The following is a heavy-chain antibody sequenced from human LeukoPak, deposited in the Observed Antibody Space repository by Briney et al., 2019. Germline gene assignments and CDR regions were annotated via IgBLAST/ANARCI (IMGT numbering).Heavy chain of an antibody. CDR1: GFTFSSHW. CDR3: ARDDFWSAYYPDC. V-gene: IGHV3-7*01. Sequence: GGSLRLSCAASGFTFSSHWMDWVRQAPGKGLDWVANINQDGSERYYVDSVKGRFSISRDNAKNSLYLQMNSLRAEDTAVYYCARDDFWSAYYPDCWGQGTLVTVSS. D-gene: IGHD3-3*01. J-gene: IGHJ4*02. CDR2: INQDGSER.